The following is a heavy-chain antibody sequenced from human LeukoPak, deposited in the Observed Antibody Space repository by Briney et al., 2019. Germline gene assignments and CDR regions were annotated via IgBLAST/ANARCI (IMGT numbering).Heavy chain of an antibody. Sequence: GASVKVSCKASGGTFSSYAISWVRQAPGQGLEWMGRIIPILGIANYAQKFQGRVTITADKSTSTAYMELSSLRSEDTAVYYCAREIVTNSGYDVDYWGQGTLVTASS. CDR3: AREIVTNSGYDVDY. D-gene: IGHD5-12*01. CDR2: IIPILGIA. CDR1: GGTFSSYA. J-gene: IGHJ4*02. V-gene: IGHV1-69*04.